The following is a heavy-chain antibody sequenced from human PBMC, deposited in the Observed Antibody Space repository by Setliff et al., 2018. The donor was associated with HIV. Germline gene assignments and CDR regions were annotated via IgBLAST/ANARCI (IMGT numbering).Heavy chain of an antibody. J-gene: IGHJ5*01. V-gene: IGHV4-61*09. CDR1: GGSISSGTYY. Sequence: KPSETLSLTCTVSGGSISSGTYYWSWIRQPAGKGLEWIGHIYTDGSTNFNPSLRSRVTISADTPKNQLSLKLTSVTAADTAVYYCAMLDTSDYFRNNWFDSWGQGTLVTVS. CDR3: AMLDTSDYFRNNWFDS. D-gene: IGHD3-22*01. CDR2: IYTDGST.